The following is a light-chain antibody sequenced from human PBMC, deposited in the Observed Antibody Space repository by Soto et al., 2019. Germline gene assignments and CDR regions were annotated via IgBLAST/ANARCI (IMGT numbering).Light chain of an antibody. Sequence: QSALTQPPSASGSPGQSVTISCTGTPSDVGGYNSVSWYQQYPGKAPKLMIYDVSKRPSGVPDRFSGSKSGNTASLTVSGLQAEDEANYYCQSYDSSLSGVFGSGTKLTVL. V-gene: IGLV2-8*01. CDR2: DVS. CDR3: QSYDSSLSGV. CDR1: PSDVGGYNS. J-gene: IGLJ1*01.